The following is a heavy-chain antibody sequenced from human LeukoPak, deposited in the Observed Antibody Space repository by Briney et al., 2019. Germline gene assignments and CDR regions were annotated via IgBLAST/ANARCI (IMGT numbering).Heavy chain of an antibody. CDR1: GGSVSSGSYY. J-gene: IGHJ6*04. CDR2: IYYSGST. Sequence: SETLSLTCTVSGGSVSSGSYYWSWIRQPPGKGLEWIGYIYYSGSTNYNPSLKSRVTISVDTSKNQFSLKLSSVTAADTAVYYCARVPPTVRGVITVIYGMDVWGKGTTVTVSS. V-gene: IGHV4-61*01. CDR3: ARVPPTVRGVITVIYGMDV. D-gene: IGHD3-10*01.